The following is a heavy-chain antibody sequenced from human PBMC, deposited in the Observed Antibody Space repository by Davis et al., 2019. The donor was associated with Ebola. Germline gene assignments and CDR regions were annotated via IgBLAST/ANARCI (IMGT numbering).Heavy chain of an antibody. V-gene: IGHV3-15*01. J-gene: IGHJ4*02. Sequence: GESLKISCAASGFTFSSYAMSWVRQAPGKGLEWVGRIKSKTDGGTTDYAAPVKGRFTISRDDSKNTLFLQMSSLNTEDTAVYYCTTGVGGDWGQGILVTVSS. D-gene: IGHD3-16*01. CDR2: IKSKTDGGTT. CDR1: GFTFSSYA. CDR3: TTGVGGD.